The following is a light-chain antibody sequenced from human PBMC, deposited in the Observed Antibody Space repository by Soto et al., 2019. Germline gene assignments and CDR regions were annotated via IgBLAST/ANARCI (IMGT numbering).Light chain of an antibody. J-gene: IGLJ2*01. V-gene: IGLV2-23*01. CDR1: SSDVGSYNL. Sequence: QSALTQPASVSGSPGQSITISCTGTSSDVGSYNLVSWYQQHPGKAPKLMIYEGGKRPSGVSNRFSGSKSGNTASLTISGLQAEDEADYYCCSYAGRWVFGGGTKLTVL. CDR3: CSYAGRWV. CDR2: EGG.